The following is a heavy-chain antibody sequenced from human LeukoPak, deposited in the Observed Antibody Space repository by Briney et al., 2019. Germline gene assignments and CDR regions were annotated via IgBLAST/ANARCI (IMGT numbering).Heavy chain of an antibody. Sequence: GGSLRLSCAASGFTFSGYWMHWVRQAPGKGLVWVSHINIDGRSTTYADSVKGRLTISRDNAKDTLYLQMNSLRAEDTAAYYCARVRRYGSAPLYSYGLDVWGRGTTVTVSS. CDR1: GFTFSGYW. V-gene: IGHV3-74*01. D-gene: IGHD3-10*01. J-gene: IGHJ6*02. CDR3: ARVRRYGSAPLYSYGLDV. CDR2: INIDGRST.